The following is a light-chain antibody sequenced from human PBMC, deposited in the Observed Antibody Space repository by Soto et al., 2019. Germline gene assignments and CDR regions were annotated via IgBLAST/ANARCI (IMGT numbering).Light chain of an antibody. Sequence: QSVLSQPASVSGSPGQSITMSCTGASSVVGGYDYVSWYRQHPGEAPKLLIYEVTHRPSGVSDRFSGSKSGNTASLTISGLRAEDEADYYCCSYTTSGTPVFGGGTQLTVL. CDR1: SSVVGGYDY. J-gene: IGLJ2*01. CDR3: CSYTTSGTPV. V-gene: IGLV2-14*01. CDR2: EVT.